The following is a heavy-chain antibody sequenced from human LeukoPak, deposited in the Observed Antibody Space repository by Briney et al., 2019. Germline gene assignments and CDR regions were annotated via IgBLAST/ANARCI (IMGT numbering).Heavy chain of an antibody. CDR3: ARGLSSAGAIGSYYFDY. Sequence: PGGSLRLSCAASGFTFSGYSMHLVRQAPGKGRECVVVTSSAGSTIYYADSVKGRFTISRDSSKNTLYLQMSILRVEDTAVYYCARGLSSAGAIGSYYFDYWGQGTLVTVSS. CDR2: TSSAGSTI. CDR1: GFTFSGYS. V-gene: IGHV3-30-3*01. J-gene: IGHJ4*02. D-gene: IGHD6-13*01.